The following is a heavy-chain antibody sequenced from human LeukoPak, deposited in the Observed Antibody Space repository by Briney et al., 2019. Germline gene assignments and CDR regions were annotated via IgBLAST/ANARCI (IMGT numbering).Heavy chain of an antibody. J-gene: IGHJ6*03. V-gene: IGHV4-39*07. CDR1: DDSINNDRYF. CDR3: ARRYYYYYMDV. Sequence: SETLSLTCSISDDSINNDRYFWAWIRQPPGKGLEWIGEINHSGSTNYNPSLKSRVTISVDTSKNQFSLKLSSVTAADTAVYYCARRYYYYYMDVWGKGTTVTVSS. CDR2: INHSGST.